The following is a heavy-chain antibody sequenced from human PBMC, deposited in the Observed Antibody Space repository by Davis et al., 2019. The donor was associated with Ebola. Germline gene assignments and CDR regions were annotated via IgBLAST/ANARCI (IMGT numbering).Heavy chain of an antibody. V-gene: IGHV1-18*04. CDR1: GYTFTGYG. D-gene: IGHD2-2*01. CDR3: ARYQLLVHYYYGMDV. J-gene: IGHJ6*04. Sequence: KVSCKASGYTFTGYGISWVRQAPGQGLEWMGWISAYNGNTNYAQKLQGRVTMTTDTSTSTAYMELSRLRSDDTAVYYCARYQLLVHYYYGMDVWGKGTTVTVSS. CDR2: ISAYNGNT.